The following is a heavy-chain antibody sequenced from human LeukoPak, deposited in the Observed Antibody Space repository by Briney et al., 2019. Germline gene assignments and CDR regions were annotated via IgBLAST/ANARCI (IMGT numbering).Heavy chain of an antibody. CDR3: ASLFGFVMAAFDI. CDR1: GGSISSSSYY. J-gene: IGHJ3*02. V-gene: IGHV4-39*01. D-gene: IGHD3-10*01. Sequence: RPSETLSLTCTVSGGSISSSSYYWGWIRQPPGKGLEWIGSVYYSGSTYYNPSLKSRVTISVDTSKNQFSLKLSSVTAADTAVYYCASLFGFVMAAFDIWGQGTMVTVSS. CDR2: VYYSGST.